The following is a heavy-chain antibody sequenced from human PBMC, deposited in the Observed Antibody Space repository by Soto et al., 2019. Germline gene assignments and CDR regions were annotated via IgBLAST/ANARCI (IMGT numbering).Heavy chain of an antibody. CDR1: GFTFTSSA. J-gene: IGHJ4*02. Sequence: SVKVSCKASGFTFTSSAVQWVRQARGQRLEWIGWIVVGSGNTNYAQKFQERVTITRDMSTSTAYMELSSLRSEDTAVYYCEAEGYGIVAFDYWGQGTLVTVSS. D-gene: IGHD3-22*01. CDR2: IVVGSGNT. V-gene: IGHV1-58*01. CDR3: EAEGYGIVAFDY.